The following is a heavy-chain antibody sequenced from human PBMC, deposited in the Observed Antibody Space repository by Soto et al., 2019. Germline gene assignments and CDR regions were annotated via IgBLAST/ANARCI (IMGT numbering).Heavy chain of an antibody. V-gene: IGHV3-73*02. CDR1: GFTFSGSA. J-gene: IGHJ6*02. CDR3: MARYYGMDV. Sequence: EVQLVESGGGLVQPGGSLKLSCAASGFTFSGSAMHWVRQASGKGLEWVGRIRSKANSYATAYAASVKGRFTIPRDDSKNTAYLQMNSLKTEDTAVYYCMARYYGMDVWGQGTTVTVSS. CDR2: IRSKANSYAT.